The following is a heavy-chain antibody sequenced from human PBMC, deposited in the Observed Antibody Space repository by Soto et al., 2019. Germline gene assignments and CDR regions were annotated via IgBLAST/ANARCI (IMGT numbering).Heavy chain of an antibody. CDR3: ARAATTDEPPDGMDV. CDR1: GGSISSGGYY. D-gene: IGHD1-26*01. Sequence: SSETLSLTCTVSGGSISSGGYYWSWIRQHPGKGLEWIGYIYYSGSTYYNPSLKSRVTISVDTSKNQFSLKLSSVTAADTAVYYCARAATTDEPPDGMDVWGQGTTVTVSS. V-gene: IGHV4-31*03. CDR2: IYYSGST. J-gene: IGHJ6*02.